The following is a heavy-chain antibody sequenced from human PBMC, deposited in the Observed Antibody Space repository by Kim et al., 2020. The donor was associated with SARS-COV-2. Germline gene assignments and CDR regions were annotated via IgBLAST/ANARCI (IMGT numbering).Heavy chain of an antibody. D-gene: IGHD2-2*01. CDR3: AKDRGPVPAAILDWYFDL. CDR1: GFTFSSYG. V-gene: IGHV3-30*18. Sequence: GGSLRLSCAASGFTFSSYGMHWVRQAPGKGLEWVAVISYDGSNKYYADSVKGRFTISRDNSKNTLYLQMNSLRAEDTAVYYCAKDRGPVPAAILDWYFDLWGRGTLVTVSS. J-gene: IGHJ2*01. CDR2: ISYDGSNK.